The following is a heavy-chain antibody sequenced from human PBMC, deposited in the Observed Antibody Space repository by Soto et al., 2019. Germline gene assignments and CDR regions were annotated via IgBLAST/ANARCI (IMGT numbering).Heavy chain of an antibody. CDR1: GGSISSSGYY. CDR2: IYYTGST. Sequence: QLQLQESGPGLVKPSETLSLTCTVSGGSISSSGYYWGWVRQPPGKGLEWIGSIYYTGSTYYNPSLKSRVTISVDTSKNQFSRKLRSVTAADTAVYYCARTGVSRFLGADAFDIWGQGAMVTVSS. J-gene: IGHJ3*02. D-gene: IGHD3-3*01. CDR3: ARTGVSRFLGADAFDI. V-gene: IGHV4-39*01.